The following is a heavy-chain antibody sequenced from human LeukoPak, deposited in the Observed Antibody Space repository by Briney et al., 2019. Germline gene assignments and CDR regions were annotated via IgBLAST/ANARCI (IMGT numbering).Heavy chain of an antibody. J-gene: IGHJ3*02. D-gene: IGHD3-22*01. CDR3: AAAFDYYDSSGPDAFDI. Sequence: ASVKVSCKASGYTFTSYDINWVRQATGQGLEWMGWMNPNSGNTGYAQKFQGRVTMTRNTSISTAYMELSSLRSEDTAVYYCAAAFDYYDSSGPDAFDIWGQGTMVTASS. V-gene: IGHV1-8*01. CDR2: MNPNSGNT. CDR1: GYTFTSYD.